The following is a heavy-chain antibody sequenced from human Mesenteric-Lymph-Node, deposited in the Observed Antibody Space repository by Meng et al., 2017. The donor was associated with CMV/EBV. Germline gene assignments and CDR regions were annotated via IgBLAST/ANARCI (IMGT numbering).Heavy chain of an antibody. V-gene: IGHV1-69*04. CDR3: ARDPARSRWPYYYYGLDI. D-gene: IGHD6-13*01. CDR2: IIPILGLA. Sequence: SVKVSCKASGGTFSSYTISWVRQAPGQGLAWMGRIIPILGLANYAQKFQGRVTITADKSTSTAYMELSSLRSEDTAVYYCARDPARSRWPYYYYGLDIWGQGTTVTVSS. J-gene: IGHJ6*02. CDR1: GGTFSSYT.